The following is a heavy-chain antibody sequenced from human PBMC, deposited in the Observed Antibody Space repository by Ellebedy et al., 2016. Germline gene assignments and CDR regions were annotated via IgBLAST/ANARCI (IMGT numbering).Heavy chain of an antibody. CDR3: ARIFGLPGSGDQYYGMDV. D-gene: IGHD3-10*01. V-gene: IGHV2-70*13. Sequence: SGPTLVXPTQTLSLTCTFSGFSLTTSGVSVTWTRQPPGKALEWLALIDWDGNQYYTTSLETRLTISKDTSKNQVVLRMTNLDPVDTGTYYCARIFGLPGSGDQYYGMDVWGQGTTVTVSS. J-gene: IGHJ6*02. CDR1: GFSLTTSGVS. CDR2: IDWDGNQ.